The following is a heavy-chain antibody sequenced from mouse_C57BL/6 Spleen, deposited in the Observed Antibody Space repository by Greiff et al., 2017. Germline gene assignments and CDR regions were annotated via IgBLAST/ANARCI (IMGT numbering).Heavy chain of an antibody. J-gene: IGHJ3*01. Sequence: VQLQQSGPELVKPGASVQISCKASGYSFTGYYMNWVKQSPEKSLEWIGEINPSTGGTTYNQKFKAKATLTVDKSSSTAYMQRKSLTSEDSAVYYCARGGLLRAWFADWGQGTLGTVSA. CDR3: ARGGLLRAWFAD. D-gene: IGHD1-1*01. CDR1: GYSFTGYY. CDR2: INPSTGGT. V-gene: IGHV1-42*01.